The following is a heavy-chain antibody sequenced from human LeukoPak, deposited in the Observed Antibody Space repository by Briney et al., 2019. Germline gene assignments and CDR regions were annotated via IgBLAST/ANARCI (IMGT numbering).Heavy chain of an antibody. Sequence: PGGSLRLSCAASGFTFSSYEMKWVRQAPGKGLEWVAVTWYNGSNKDYADSLKGRFTISRDNSKNTVYLQMNSLRAEDTAVYYCARATGVTTIVVEAFDIWGQGTMVTVSS. CDR2: TWYNGSNK. D-gene: IGHD3-22*01. CDR3: ARATGVTTIVVEAFDI. CDR1: GFTFSSYE. V-gene: IGHV3-33*08. J-gene: IGHJ3*02.